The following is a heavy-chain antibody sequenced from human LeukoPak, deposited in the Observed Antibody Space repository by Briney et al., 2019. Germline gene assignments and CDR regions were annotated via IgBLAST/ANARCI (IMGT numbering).Heavy chain of an antibody. V-gene: IGHV4-4*02. CDR1: GGSISSTNW. CDR2: ISLSGVT. J-gene: IGHJ4*02. CDR3: SRESGAFSPFGY. Sequence: SGTLSLTCGVSGGSISSTNWWSWVRQPPGQGLEWIGEISLSGVTNYNPSLKSRVTMSLDRSRNHLSLTLTSVTAADTAVYYCSRESGAFSPFGYWGQGTLVTVSS. D-gene: IGHD1-26*01.